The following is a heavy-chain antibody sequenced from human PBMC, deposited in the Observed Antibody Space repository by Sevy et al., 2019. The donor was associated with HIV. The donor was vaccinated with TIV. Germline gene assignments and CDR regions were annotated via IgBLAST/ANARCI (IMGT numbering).Heavy chain of an antibody. J-gene: IGHJ6*02. Sequence: GSLRLSCAASGFTFSSYSMNWVRQAPGKGLEWVSSISSSSSYIYDADSVKGRFTISRDNAKNSLYLQMNSLRAEDTAVYYCASLYSGYDYDYYYGMDVWGQGTTVTVSS. CDR3: ASLYSGYDYDYYYGMDV. CDR2: ISSSSSYI. CDR1: GFTFSSYS. D-gene: IGHD5-12*01. V-gene: IGHV3-21*01.